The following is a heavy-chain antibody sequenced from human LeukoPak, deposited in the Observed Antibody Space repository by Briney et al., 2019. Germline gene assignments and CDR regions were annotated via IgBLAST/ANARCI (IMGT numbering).Heavy chain of an antibody. CDR1: GYIFTSYY. CDR3: ARDLKGGWLQPAY. Sequence: ASVKVSSEASGYIFTSYYIHRVRQAPGQRLEWMGIINPSGSSTSYAQKFQGRVTMTRDMSTSTVYMELSSLRSEDTAVYYCARDLKGGWLQPAYWGQGTLVTVSS. J-gene: IGHJ4*02. CDR2: INPSGSST. V-gene: IGHV1-46*01. D-gene: IGHD5-24*01.